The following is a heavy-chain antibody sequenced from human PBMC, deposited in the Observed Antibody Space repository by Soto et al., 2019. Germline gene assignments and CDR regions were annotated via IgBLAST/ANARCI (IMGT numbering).Heavy chain of an antibody. CDR3: ARGYYDSSGYRDNWFDP. J-gene: IGHJ5*02. CDR1: GGSFSSGSYY. V-gene: IGHV4-61*01. Sequence: QVQLQESGPGLVKPSETLSLTCTVSGGSFSSGSYYWSWIRQPPGKGLEWIGYIYYSGSTNSNPSLKSRVTISVDRYKNRFSLKLSFGSAADTAVYYCARGYYDSSGYRDNWFDPWGQGTMVTVSS. D-gene: IGHD3-22*01. CDR2: IYYSGST.